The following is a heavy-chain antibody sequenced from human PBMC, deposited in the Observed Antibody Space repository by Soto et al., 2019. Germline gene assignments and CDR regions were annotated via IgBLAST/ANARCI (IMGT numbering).Heavy chain of an antibody. J-gene: IGHJ6*01. CDR2: ISYDGSNK. Sequence: QVQLVESGGGVVQPGRSLRLSCAASGFTFSSYGMHWVRQAPGKGLEWVAVISYDGSNKYYADSVKGRFTISRDNSKNTLYLQMNSLRAEDTAVYYCAKDSPPYEDYYYYGMDVWGQGTTVTVSS. CDR1: GFTFSSYG. D-gene: IGHD5-12*01. V-gene: IGHV3-30*18. CDR3: AKDSPPYEDYYYYGMDV.